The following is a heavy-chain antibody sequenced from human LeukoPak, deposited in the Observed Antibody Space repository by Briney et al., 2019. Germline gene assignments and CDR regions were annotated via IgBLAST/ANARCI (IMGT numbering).Heavy chain of an antibody. CDR1: GFSFSGYA. Sequence: PGGSLRLSCAASGFSFSGYAMTWVRQAPGEWLEWVSTISGSGATKYYAGSVKGRFIISRDNSKNTLYLQMNSLRAEDTAVYYCAKSLRGYSASRFDCWGQGTLVTVSS. CDR2: ISGSGATK. CDR3: AKSLRGYSASRFDC. D-gene: IGHD4-11*01. J-gene: IGHJ4*02. V-gene: IGHV3-23*01.